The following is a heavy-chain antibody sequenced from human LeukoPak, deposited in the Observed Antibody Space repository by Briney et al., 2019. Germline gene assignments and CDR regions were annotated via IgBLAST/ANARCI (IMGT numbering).Heavy chain of an antibody. CDR1: GFAFSSYD. J-gene: IGHJ3*02. CDR2: ILNDGSQE. V-gene: IGHV3-33*01. CDR3: ARDDALGDNALDI. Sequence: GGSLRLSCAASGFAFSSYDVHWVRQAPGKGLEWVAVILNDGSQEKYADSVKGRFTISRDNSKNTLFLQMNSLRAEDTAVYYCARDDALGDNALDIWGQGTMVTVSS. D-gene: IGHD3-16*01.